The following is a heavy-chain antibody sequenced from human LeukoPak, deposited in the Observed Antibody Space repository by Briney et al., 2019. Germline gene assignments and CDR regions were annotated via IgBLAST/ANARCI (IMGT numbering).Heavy chain of an antibody. Sequence: GGSLRLSCAASGFTFSSYWMSWVRKAPGKGLEWVANIKQDGSEKYYVDSVKGRFTISRDNAKNSLYLQMNSLRAEDTAVYYCARDLIVVVPAAIIYYYYGMDVWGQGTTVTVSS. J-gene: IGHJ6*02. CDR1: GFTFSSYW. CDR3: ARDLIVVVPAAIIYYYYGMDV. D-gene: IGHD2-2*02. V-gene: IGHV3-7*03. CDR2: IKQDGSEK.